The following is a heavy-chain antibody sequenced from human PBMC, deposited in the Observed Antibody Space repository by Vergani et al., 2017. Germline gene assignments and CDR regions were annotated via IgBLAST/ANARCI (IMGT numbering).Heavy chain of an antibody. CDR3: ARISYDFWSGYPNWFDP. CDR1: GFSLSNARMG. V-gene: IGHV2-26*01. D-gene: IGHD3-3*01. CDR2: IFSNDEK. Sequence: QVTLKESGPVLVKPTETLTLTCTVSGFSLSNARMGVSWIRQPPGKPLEWLAPIFSNDEKSYSTSLKSRLTSSKDTSKSQVVLTMTNMDPVDTATYYCARISYDFWSGYPNWFDPWGQGTLVTVSS. J-gene: IGHJ5*02.